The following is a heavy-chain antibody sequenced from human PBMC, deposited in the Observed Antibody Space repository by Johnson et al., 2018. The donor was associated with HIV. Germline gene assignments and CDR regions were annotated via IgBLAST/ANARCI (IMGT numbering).Heavy chain of an antibody. CDR1: GFTVRSNY. CDR2: ISYDGGGR. Sequence: VQLVESGGGLVKPGGSLRLSCAASGFTVRSNYMSWVRQAPGKGLKWVAIISYDGGGRYSADSVKGRLTISRDNSKNTLSLQMKRMRAEETAVYYCAKEEGLAAAGTGEAFDIWGQGTMVTVSS. D-gene: IGHD6-13*01. CDR3: AKEEGLAAAGTGEAFDI. J-gene: IGHJ3*02. V-gene: IGHV3-23*04.